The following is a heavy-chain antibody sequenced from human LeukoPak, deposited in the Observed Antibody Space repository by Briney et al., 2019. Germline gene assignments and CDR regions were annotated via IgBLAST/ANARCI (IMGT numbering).Heavy chain of an antibody. J-gene: IGHJ2*01. D-gene: IGHD6-13*01. Sequence: GGSLRLSCAASGFTFSSYWMSWVRRAPGKGLEWVANIKQDGSEKYYVDSVKGRFTISRDNAKNSLYLQMNSLRAEDTAVYYYARAAYSSTWYSRYFDLWGRGTLVTVSS. CDR3: ARAAYSSTWYSRYFDL. CDR1: GFTFSSYW. V-gene: IGHV3-7*01. CDR2: IKQDGSEK.